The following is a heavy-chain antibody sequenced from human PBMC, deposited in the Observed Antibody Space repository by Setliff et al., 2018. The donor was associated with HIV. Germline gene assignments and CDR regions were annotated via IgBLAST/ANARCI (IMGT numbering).Heavy chain of an antibody. Sequence: SETLSLTCAVYGGSFSGYYWSWIRQPPGKGPEWIGNMCHNENGVTTNQNPSLKSRVVMYLDRTKNEFSLSLFSATTADTAVYFCVRAYIDRHYYMDVWGKGITVTVSS. D-gene: IGHD3-16*01. CDR1: GGSFSGYY. V-gene: IGHV4-34*10. J-gene: IGHJ6*03. CDR3: VRAYIDRHYYMDV. CDR2: MCHNENGVTT.